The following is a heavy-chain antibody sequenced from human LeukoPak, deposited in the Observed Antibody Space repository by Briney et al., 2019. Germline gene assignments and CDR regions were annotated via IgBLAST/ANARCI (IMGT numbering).Heavy chain of an antibody. Sequence: ASVKVSCKASGYTFTSYYMHWVRQAPGQGLEWMGIINPSGGSTSYAQKFQGRVTMTRDTSISTAYMELSRLRSDDTAVYYCARVLVGATYFDYWGQGTLVTVSS. CDR2: INPSGGST. V-gene: IGHV1-46*01. J-gene: IGHJ4*02. CDR1: GYTFTSYY. CDR3: ARVLVGATYFDY. D-gene: IGHD1-26*01.